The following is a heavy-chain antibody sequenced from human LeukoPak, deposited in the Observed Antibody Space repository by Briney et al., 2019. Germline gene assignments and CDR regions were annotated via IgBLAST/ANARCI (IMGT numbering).Heavy chain of an antibody. CDR1: GGSISSYY. CDR2: IYYSGSS. CDR3: ARDLALGRDYYYYYGMDV. Sequence: SETLSLTCTVSGGSISSYYWSWIRQPPGKGLEWIGFIYYSGSSNYNPSLKSRVTISVDTSKNQFSLKLSSVTDADTAVYFCARDLALGRDYYYYYGMDVWGQGTTVTVSS. V-gene: IGHV4-59*01. D-gene: IGHD3-16*01. J-gene: IGHJ6*02.